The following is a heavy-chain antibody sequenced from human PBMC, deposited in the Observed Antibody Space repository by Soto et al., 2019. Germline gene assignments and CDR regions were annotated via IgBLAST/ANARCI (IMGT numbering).Heavy chain of an antibody. V-gene: IGHV1-8*01. CDR3: ARGLYCSGGSCYPASLLDYYYMDV. J-gene: IGHJ6*03. CDR2: MNPNSGDT. D-gene: IGHD2-15*01. CDR1: GYTFTSYD. Sequence: QVPLVQSGAEVKKPGASVKVSCKASGYTFTSYDINWVRQAPGQGLEWMGWMNPNSGDTGYAQKFQGRVTMTRSTSMSTAYEDLSSLRSDDTAVYYCARGLYCSGGSCYPASLLDYYYMDVWGKGTTVTVYS.